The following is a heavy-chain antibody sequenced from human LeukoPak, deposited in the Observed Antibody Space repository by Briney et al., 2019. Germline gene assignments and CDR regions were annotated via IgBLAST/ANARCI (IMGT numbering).Heavy chain of an antibody. CDR1: GFTFSNNA. CDR3: ARYSGSYYYPPAWDL. Sequence: GGSLSLSCAASGFTFSNNAMSWVRQAPGKGLEWVSATSTSGGSAYYADSVKGRFTISRDNSKNTLYLQMDSLRADDTAVYYCARYSGSYYYPPAWDLWGQGTLVTVSS. J-gene: IGHJ4*02. D-gene: IGHD1-26*01. V-gene: IGHV3-23*01. CDR2: TSTSGGSA.